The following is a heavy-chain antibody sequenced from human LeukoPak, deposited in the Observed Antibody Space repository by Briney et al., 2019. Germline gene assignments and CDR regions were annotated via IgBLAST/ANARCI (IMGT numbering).Heavy chain of an antibody. V-gene: IGHV4-59*08. Sequence: PSETLSLTCAVYGGSFSGYYWSWIRQPPGKGLEWIGFIYNTGRTNYNPSLQSRVTMSIDTSKNQFSLKLSSVTAADTAVYYCARQGELAIDYWGQGTLVTVSS. CDR3: ARQGELAIDY. CDR2: IYNTGRT. CDR1: GGSFSGYY. D-gene: IGHD1-26*01. J-gene: IGHJ4*02.